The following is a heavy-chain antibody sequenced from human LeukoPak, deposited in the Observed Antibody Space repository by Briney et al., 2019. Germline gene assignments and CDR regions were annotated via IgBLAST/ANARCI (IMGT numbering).Heavy chain of an antibody. CDR1: GFTFSSYW. D-gene: IGHD3-10*01. J-gene: IGHJ4*02. V-gene: IGHV3-7*01. Sequence: PGGSLRLSCAASGFTFSSYWMSWVRQAPGKGLEWVANIKEDGSEKYYVDSVKGRFTISRDNAKNSLYLQMNSLRAEDTAVYYCARLAYYGSGSYYISAFDYWGQGTLVTVSS. CDR2: IKEDGSEK. CDR3: ARLAYYGSGSYYISAFDY.